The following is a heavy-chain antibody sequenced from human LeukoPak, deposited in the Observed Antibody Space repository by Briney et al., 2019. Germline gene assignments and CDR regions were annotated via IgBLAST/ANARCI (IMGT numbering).Heavy chain of an antibody. D-gene: IGHD3-22*01. CDR3: ARGVHYYDSSGYPNGFDY. Sequence: GASVKVSCKASGGTFSSYAISWVRQAPGQGLEWMGRIIPILGIANYAQKFQGRVTITADKSTSTAYMELSSLRSEDTAVYYCARGVHYYDSSGYPNGFDYWGQGTLVTVSS. CDR1: GGTFSSYA. V-gene: IGHV1-69*04. J-gene: IGHJ4*02. CDR2: IIPILGIA.